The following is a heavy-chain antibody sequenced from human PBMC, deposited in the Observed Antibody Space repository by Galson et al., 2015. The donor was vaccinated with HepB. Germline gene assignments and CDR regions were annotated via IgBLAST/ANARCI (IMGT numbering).Heavy chain of an antibody. V-gene: IGHV3-15*01. J-gene: IGHJ4*02. D-gene: IGHD3-10*01. Sequence: LRLSCATSGFTFNNAWMSWVRQAPGKGLEWVGRIKSKNDGGTIDYAAPVKDRFTVSRDDSRNTLYLQMNSLKIEDTGVYYCTTPAMVRGVRGFWGQGTLVTVSS. CDR1: GFTFNNAW. CDR3: TTPAMVRGVRGF. CDR2: IKSKNDGGTI.